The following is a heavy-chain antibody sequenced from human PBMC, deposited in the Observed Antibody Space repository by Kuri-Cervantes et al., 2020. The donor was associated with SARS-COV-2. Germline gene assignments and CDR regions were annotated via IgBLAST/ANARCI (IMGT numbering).Heavy chain of an antibody. J-gene: IGHJ4*02. CDR1: GYSFTSYW. D-gene: IGHD5-24*01. Sequence: KVSCKGSGYSFTSYWISWVRQMPGKGLEWMGRIDPSDSYTSYSPSFQGHVTISADKSISTAYLQWSSLKASDTAMYYCAMGGVKGTAGYIFDYWGQGTLVTVSS. V-gene: IGHV5-10-1*01. CDR2: IDPSDSYT. CDR3: AMGGVKGTAGYIFDY.